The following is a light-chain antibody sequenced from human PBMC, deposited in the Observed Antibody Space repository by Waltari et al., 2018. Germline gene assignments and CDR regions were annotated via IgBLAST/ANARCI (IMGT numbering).Light chain of an antibody. CDR3: NSYTSTSTLV. CDR2: DVT. V-gene: IGLV2-14*03. Sequence: QSALTQPASVSGSPGQSIIISCTGSSSDIGDYNYVSWYQQYPGQAPKLILFDVTDRPSGVSPRFSGSKAGNTASLTISGLQTEDEADYYCNSYTSTSTLVFGTGTKVTVL. J-gene: IGLJ1*01. CDR1: SSDIGDYNY.